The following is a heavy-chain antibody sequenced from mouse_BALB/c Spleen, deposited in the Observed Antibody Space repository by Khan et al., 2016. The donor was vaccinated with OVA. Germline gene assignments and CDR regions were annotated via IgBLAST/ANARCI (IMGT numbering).Heavy chain of an antibody. V-gene: IGHV1S135*01. CDR2: IDPFNGGT. CDR3: ARNDYGSTDYYAMDY. Sequence: VQLQQSGPELMKPGASVKISCKASGYSFTSYYMHWVKQSHGKSLEWIGYIDPFNGGTSYNQKFKGKATLTVDKSSSTAYMHLSSLTSEDSAVYYCARNDYGSTDYYAMDYWGQGTSVTVSS. J-gene: IGHJ4*01. D-gene: IGHD1-1*01. CDR1: GYSFTSYY.